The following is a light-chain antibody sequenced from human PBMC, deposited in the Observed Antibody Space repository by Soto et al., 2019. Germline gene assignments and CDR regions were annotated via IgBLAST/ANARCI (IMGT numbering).Light chain of an antibody. CDR2: DSE. Sequence: QSVLTQPPSVSAAPGQRVTISCSGSSSNIENNYVSWYQHLPGTAPKLLIYDSEKRPSGSPDRFSGSKSGTSATLGITGLQTGDEADYYCGTWDNSLSAVVFGGGTKLTVL. J-gene: IGLJ2*01. CDR3: GTWDNSLSAVV. V-gene: IGLV1-51*01. CDR1: SSNIENNY.